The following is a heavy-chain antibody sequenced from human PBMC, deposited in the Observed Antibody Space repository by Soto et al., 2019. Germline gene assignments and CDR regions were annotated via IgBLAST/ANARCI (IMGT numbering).Heavy chain of an antibody. CDR1: GYTFSGHA. J-gene: IGHJ4*02. CDR2: INAGNSKT. Sequence: ASVKVSCKASGYTFSGHAIHWLRQAPGQRPEWLGWINAGNSKTYYSEKFEGRVTFTRDTSASTAYMELSSLRSEDTAVYYCARSPGYSYGDYWGQGTLVTVSS. D-gene: IGHD5-18*01. V-gene: IGHV1-3*01. CDR3: ARSPGYSYGDY.